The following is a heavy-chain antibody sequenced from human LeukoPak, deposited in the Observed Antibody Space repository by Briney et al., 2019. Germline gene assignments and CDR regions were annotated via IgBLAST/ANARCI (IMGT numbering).Heavy chain of an antibody. CDR3: ARDLLWFGAVDY. V-gene: IGHV1-2*02. Sequence: ASVKVSCKASGYTFTGYYMHWVRQAPGQGLEWMGWINPNSGGTNYAQKFQGRVTMTRDTSIGTAYMELSRLRSDDTAVYYCARDLLWFGAVDYWGQGTLVTVSS. CDR1: GYTFTGYY. CDR2: INPNSGGT. J-gene: IGHJ4*02. D-gene: IGHD3-10*01.